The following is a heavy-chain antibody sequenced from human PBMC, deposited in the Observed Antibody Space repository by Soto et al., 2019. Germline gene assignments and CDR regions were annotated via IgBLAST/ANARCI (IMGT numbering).Heavy chain of an antibody. D-gene: IGHD6-13*01. J-gene: IGHJ6*02. CDR2: INPNSGGT. Sequence: GASVKVSCKASGYTFTGYYMHWLRQAPGQGLEWMGWINPNSGGTNYAQKFQGRVTMTRDTSISTAYMELSRLRSDDTAVYYCATGGLYSSSWYYYYYGMDVWGQGTTVTVSS. V-gene: IGHV1-2*02. CDR3: ATGGLYSSSWYYYYYGMDV. CDR1: GYTFTGYY.